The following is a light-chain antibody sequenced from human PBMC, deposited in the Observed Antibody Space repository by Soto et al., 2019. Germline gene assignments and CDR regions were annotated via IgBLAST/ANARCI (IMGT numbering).Light chain of an antibody. V-gene: IGKV3-20*01. Sequence: EIVLTQSPGTLSLSPGERATLSCRASQSVSSSYLAWYQQKPGQAPRLLIYGASSRATGIPDRFSGSGSGTDFTLTISRLEPEDFAVYYCQQYGSSPPATFGGGTDVEIK. CDR1: QSVSSSY. CDR2: GAS. CDR3: QQYGSSPPAT. J-gene: IGKJ4*01.